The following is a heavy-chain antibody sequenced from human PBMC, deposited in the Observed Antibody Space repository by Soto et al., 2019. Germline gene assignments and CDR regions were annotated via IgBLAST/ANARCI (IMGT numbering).Heavy chain of an antibody. CDR3: ASRYCSGGSCYSAEYFQH. J-gene: IGHJ1*01. CDR1: GFTFRSYS. D-gene: IGHD2-15*01. V-gene: IGHV3-48*01. CDR2: ISSSSSTI. Sequence: EVQLVESGGGLVQPGGSLRLSCAASGFTFRSYSMNWVRQAPGKGLEWVSYISSSSSTIYYADSVKGRFTISRDNAKNSLYLQMNSLRAEDTAVYYCASRYCSGGSCYSAEYFQHWGQGTLVTVSS.